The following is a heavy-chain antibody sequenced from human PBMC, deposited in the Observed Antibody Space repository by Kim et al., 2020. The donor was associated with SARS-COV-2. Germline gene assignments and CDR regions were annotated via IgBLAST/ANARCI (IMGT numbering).Heavy chain of an antibody. CDR1: GGSFSGYY. CDR3: ARGRRGQPRVFDY. J-gene: IGHJ4*02. CDR2: INHSGST. V-gene: IGHV4-34*01. Sequence: SETLSLTCAVYGGSFSGYYWSWIRQPPGKGLEWIGEINHSGSTNYNPSLKSRVTISVDTSKNQFSLKLSSVTAADTAVYYCARGRRGQPRVFDYWGQGTLVTVSS.